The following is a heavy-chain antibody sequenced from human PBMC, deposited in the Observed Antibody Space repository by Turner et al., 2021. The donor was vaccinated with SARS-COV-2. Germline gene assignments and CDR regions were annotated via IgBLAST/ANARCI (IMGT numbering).Heavy chain of an antibody. V-gene: IGHV3-23*01. CDR2: ISSSGGTT. J-gene: IGHJ4*02. CDR1: GFTFSNSA. CDR3: ANVGSYFFDY. D-gene: IGHD3-10*01. Sequence: EVHLLESGGGLLPPGGSLRLSCAASGFTFSNSAMSWVRQAPGKGLEWVSTISSSGGTTYYAASVKGRFTISRDNSKNTLYLQMNSLRAGDTALYYCANVGSYFFDYWGQGTLVTVSS.